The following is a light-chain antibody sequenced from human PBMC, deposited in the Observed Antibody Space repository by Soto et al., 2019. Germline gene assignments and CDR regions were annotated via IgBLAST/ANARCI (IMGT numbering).Light chain of an antibody. CDR3: AAWDDSLNGPYVV. Sequence: QSVLTQPPSASGTPGQTVTISCSGSSSNIGSNTVNWYQQLPGTAPKLLIYSNNQRPSGVPDRFSGSKSGTSASLAISGLQSEDEADYYCAAWDDSLNGPYVVFGGGTKLTV. J-gene: IGLJ2*01. V-gene: IGLV1-44*01. CDR2: SNN. CDR1: SSNIGSNT.